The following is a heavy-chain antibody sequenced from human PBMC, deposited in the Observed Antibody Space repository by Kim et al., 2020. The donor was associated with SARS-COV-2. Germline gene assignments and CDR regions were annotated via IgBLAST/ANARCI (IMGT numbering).Heavy chain of an antibody. CDR1: GFTFSGYE. CDR3: ARDRYPKSGYKYDAFDI. J-gene: IGHJ3*02. D-gene: IGHD3-3*01. CDR2: ISSSGNTI. Sequence: GGSLRLSCAASGFTFSGYEMNWVRQAPGKGLEWLSYISSSGNTIYYADSVKGRFTISRDNAKSSLYLQMNSLRGEDTAVYYCARDRYPKSGYKYDAFDIWGQGTMVTVSS. V-gene: IGHV3-48*03.